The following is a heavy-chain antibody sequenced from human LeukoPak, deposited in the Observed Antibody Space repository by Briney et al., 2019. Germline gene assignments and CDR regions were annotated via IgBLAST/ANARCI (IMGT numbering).Heavy chain of an antibody. D-gene: IGHD6-6*01. CDR3: ARGGAARPDY. CDR2: ISSSSSNI. V-gene: IGHV3-48*01. J-gene: IGHJ4*02. Sequence: GGSLRLSCAASGFTFSSYGMNWVRPGPGEGLGWVSYISSSSSNINYADSVKGRVTISRDNAKNSLYLQMNSLRAEDTAVYYCARGGAARPDYWGQGNLITVSS. CDR1: GFTFSSYG.